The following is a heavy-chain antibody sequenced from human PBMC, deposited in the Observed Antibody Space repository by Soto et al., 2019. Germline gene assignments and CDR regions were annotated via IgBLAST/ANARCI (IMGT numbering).Heavy chain of an antibody. CDR2: ISCCGGST. J-gene: IGHJ4*02. V-gene: IGHV3-23*01. CDR1: GFNFKKFA. Sequence: EVQLLESGGGVVQPGGSLRLSRLASGFNFKKFAMAWVRQAPGEGLEWVSGISCCGGSTSYADSVKGRFSTARDDSKNTLSLQMNGLRVEDTAQYFCAKADGEQWLIPHLDNWGQGTLVTVS. D-gene: IGHD6-19*01. CDR3: AKADGEQWLIPHLDN.